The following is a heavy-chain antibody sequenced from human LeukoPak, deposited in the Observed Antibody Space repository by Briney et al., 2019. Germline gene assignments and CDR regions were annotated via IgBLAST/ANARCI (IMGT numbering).Heavy chain of an antibody. CDR1: GGSISSSSYY. CDR2: IYYSGST. CDR3: ARVYAEWFGELSHFDY. J-gene: IGHJ4*02. V-gene: IGHV4-61*01. Sequence: SETLSLTCTVSGGSISSSSYYWSWIRQPPGKGLEWIGYIYYSGSTNYNPSLKSRVTISVDTSKNQFSLKLSSVTAADTAVYYCARVYAEWFGELSHFDYWGQGTLVTVSS. D-gene: IGHD3-10*01.